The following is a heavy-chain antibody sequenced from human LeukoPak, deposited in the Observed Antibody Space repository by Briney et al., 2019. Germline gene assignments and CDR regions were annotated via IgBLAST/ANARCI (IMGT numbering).Heavy chain of an antibody. CDR2: TYYRSTWYN. D-gene: IGHD2-2*01. Sequence: SQTLSLTCAISGDSVSSNRVTWNWIRQSPSRGLEWLGRTYYRSTWYNDYAVSVRGRITVNPDTSKDQFSLHLNSVTPEDTAVYYCARRLTQYDCFDPWGQGILVTVSS. CDR3: ARRLTQYDCFDP. CDR1: GDSVSSNRVT. V-gene: IGHV6-1*01. J-gene: IGHJ5*02.